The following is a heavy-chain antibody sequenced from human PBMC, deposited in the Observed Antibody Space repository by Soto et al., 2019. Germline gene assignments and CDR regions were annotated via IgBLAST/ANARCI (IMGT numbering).Heavy chain of an antibody. CDR3: AKAEHLYVPSYYDV. J-gene: IGHJ6*02. CDR2: LSGSGGST. D-gene: IGHD3-10*01. V-gene: IGHV3-23*01. Sequence: EVQLLESGGGLVQPGGSLRLSCAASGFTFRSYAMSWVRQAPGKGLEWVSALSGSGGSTYYTDSVKGRLTSSRDNVKNTLLLQMNNLRAEDTAVYYCAKAEHLYVPSYYDVWGQGTTVTVSS. CDR1: GFTFRSYA.